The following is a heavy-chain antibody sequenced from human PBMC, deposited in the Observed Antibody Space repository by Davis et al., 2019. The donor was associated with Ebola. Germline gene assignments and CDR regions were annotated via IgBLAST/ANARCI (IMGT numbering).Heavy chain of an antibody. V-gene: IGHV4-34*01. CDR1: GGSLSGHL. CDR2: ISQGGIT. J-gene: IGHJ4*02. D-gene: IGHD5-18*01. CDR3: ARRGYSYGYKY. Sequence: MPSETLSLTCAVYGGSLSGHLWSWIRQPPGKGLEWLGAISQGGITTYNPSLKNRVTISLDTSKNQFSLTLSPLTAADTAVYYCARRGYSYGYKYWGQGTLVTVSS.